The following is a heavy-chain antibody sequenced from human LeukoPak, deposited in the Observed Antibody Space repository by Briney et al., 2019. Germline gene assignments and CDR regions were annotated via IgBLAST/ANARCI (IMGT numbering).Heavy chain of an antibody. V-gene: IGHV3-23*01. CDR3: ARDHNFYDSGRGFDP. CDR1: GFTFSRHG. CDR2: ITDNGGDR. Sequence: GGSLRLSCAVSGFTFSRHGMGWVRQAPGKGLEWVAGITDNGGDRDYGDSVKGRFTISRDNSKSTLDLQMNSLRAEDTAVYYCARDHNFYDSGRGFDPWGQGTLVTVSS. D-gene: IGHD3-10*01. J-gene: IGHJ5*02.